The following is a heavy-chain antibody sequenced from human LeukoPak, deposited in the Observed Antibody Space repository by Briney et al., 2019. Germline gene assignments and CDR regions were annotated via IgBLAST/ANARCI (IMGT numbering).Heavy chain of an antibody. Sequence: SETLSLTCIISGGSINGYYWNWIRQSAGKGLEWIGRVYSSGRTNYNPSLESRVTMSLEAPKKQLSLKLTSVTAADTAVYYCARGKYDASGYYQQFEFWGQGTRVTVSS. CDR2: VYSSGRT. D-gene: IGHD3-22*01. CDR1: GGSINGYY. J-gene: IGHJ4*02. V-gene: IGHV4-4*07. CDR3: ARGKYDASGYYQQFEF.